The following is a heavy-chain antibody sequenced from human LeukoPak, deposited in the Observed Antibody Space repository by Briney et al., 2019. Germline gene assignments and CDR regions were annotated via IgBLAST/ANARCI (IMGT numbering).Heavy chain of an antibody. J-gene: IGHJ4*02. CDR2: INHSGST. CDR3: ARVGYYYDSSGFYDY. V-gene: IGHV4-34*01. Sequence: SETLSLTCAVYGGSFSGYYWSWIRQPPGKGLEWIGEINHSGSTNYNPSLKSRVTISVDTSKNQFSLKLSSVTAADTAVYYCARVGYYYDSSGFYDYWGQGTLVTVSS. CDR1: GGSFSGYY. D-gene: IGHD3-22*01.